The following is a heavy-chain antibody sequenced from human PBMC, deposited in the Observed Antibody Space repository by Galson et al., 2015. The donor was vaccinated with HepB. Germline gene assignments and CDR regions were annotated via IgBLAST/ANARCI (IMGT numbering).Heavy chain of an antibody. CDR3: TRVIRHPLYFDWLPIDY. D-gene: IGHD3-9*01. V-gene: IGHV3-49*04. CDR2: IRSKAYGGTT. Sequence: SLRLSCAASGFTFGDYAMSWVRQAPGKGLEWVGFIRSKAYGGTTEYAASVKGRFTISRDDSKSIAYLQMNSLKTEDTAVYYCTRVIRHPLYFDWLPIDYWGQGTLVTVSS. CDR1: GFTFGDYA. J-gene: IGHJ4*02.